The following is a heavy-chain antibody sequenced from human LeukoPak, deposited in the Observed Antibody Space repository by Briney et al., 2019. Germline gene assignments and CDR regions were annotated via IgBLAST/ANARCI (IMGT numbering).Heavy chain of an antibody. CDR1: GYTFTDYY. Sequence: ASVKVSCKASGYTFTDYYLHWVRQAPGQGLEWMGWINPNSGGTNYAQTFQGRVTMTRDTSITAAYLELSRLRSDDTAVYYCARIGYNHYFDYWGQGTLVTVSS. CDR3: ARIGYNHYFDY. V-gene: IGHV1-2*02. J-gene: IGHJ4*02. D-gene: IGHD5-24*01. CDR2: INPNSGGT.